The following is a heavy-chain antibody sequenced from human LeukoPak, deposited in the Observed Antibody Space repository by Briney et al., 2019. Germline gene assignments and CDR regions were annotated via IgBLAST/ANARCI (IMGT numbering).Heavy chain of an antibody. V-gene: IGHV3-7*01. Sequence: GGSLRLSCAASGFTFSSYWMSWVRQAPGKGLEWVANIRQDGSEKYYVDSVKGRFTISRDNAKNSLYLQMNSLRAEDTAVYYCAKGTYGSGSYYNSWGQGTLVTVSS. J-gene: IGHJ4*02. CDR2: IRQDGSEK. CDR3: AKGTYGSGSYYNS. CDR1: GFTFSSYW. D-gene: IGHD3-10*01.